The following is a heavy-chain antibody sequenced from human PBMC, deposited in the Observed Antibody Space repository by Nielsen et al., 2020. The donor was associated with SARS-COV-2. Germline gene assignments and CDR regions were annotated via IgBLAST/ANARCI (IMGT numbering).Heavy chain of an antibody. CDR3: ARGGGDY. V-gene: IGHV3-48*02. CDR2: ISSSSSTI. CDR1: GFTFSSYS. Sequence: ESLKISCAASGFTFSSYSMNWVRQAPGKGLEWVSYISSSSSTIYYADSVKGRFTISRDNAKNPLYLQMNSLRDEDTAVYYCARGGGDYWGQGTLVTVSS. J-gene: IGHJ4*02. D-gene: IGHD3-10*01.